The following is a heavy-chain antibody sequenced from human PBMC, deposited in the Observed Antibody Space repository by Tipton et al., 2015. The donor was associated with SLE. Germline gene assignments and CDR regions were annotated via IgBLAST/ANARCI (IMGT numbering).Heavy chain of an antibody. V-gene: IGHV4-59*01. D-gene: IGHD4-17*01. CDR1: GGPISSYY. J-gene: IGHJ6*02. CDR2: IYYSGST. CDR3: ARDPPDHGEHTGYGMDV. Sequence: TLSLTCTVSGGPISSYYWSWIRQPPGKGLEWIGYIYYSGSTNHHPSLKSRVTISVDTSKNQFSLKLSSVTAADTAVYYWARDPPDHGEHTGYGMDVWGQGTTVTVSS.